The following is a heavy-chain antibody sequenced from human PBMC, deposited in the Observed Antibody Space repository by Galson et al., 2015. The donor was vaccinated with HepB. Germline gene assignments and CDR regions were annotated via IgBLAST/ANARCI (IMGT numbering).Heavy chain of an antibody. CDR2: IYYSGST. Sequence: TLSLTCTVSGGSISSGDYYWSWIRQPPGKGLEWIGYIYYSGSTYYNPSLKSRVTISVDTSKNQFSLKLSSVTAADTAVYYCARALGEGYCSSTSCYVRDYWGQGTLVTVSS. D-gene: IGHD2-2*01. V-gene: IGHV4-30-4*01. J-gene: IGHJ4*02. CDR1: GGSISSGDYY. CDR3: ARALGEGYCSSTSCYVRDY.